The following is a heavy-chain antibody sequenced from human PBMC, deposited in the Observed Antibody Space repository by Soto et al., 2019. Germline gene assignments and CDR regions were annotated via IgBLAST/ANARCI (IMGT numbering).Heavy chain of an antibody. Sequence: ASVKVSCKASGGTFSSYAISWVRQAPGQGLEWMGGIIPIFGTANYAQKFQGRVTITADESTSTAYMELSSLRSEDTAVYYCARGVITMILPPDYYYGLDVWGQGTTVTVSS. D-gene: IGHD3-22*01. CDR1: GGTFSSYA. V-gene: IGHV1-69*13. J-gene: IGHJ6*02. CDR2: IIPIFGTA. CDR3: ARGVITMILPPDYYYGLDV.